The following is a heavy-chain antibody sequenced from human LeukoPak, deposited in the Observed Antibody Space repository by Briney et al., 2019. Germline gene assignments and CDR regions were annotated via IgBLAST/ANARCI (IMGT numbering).Heavy chain of an antibody. Sequence: PGGSLRLSCAASGFTVSSNYMSWVRQAPGKGLEWVSVIYSGGSTYYADSVKGRFTISRDNSKNTLYLQMNSLRAEDTAVYYCARTDGSIAVAAAYFDYWGQGTLVTVSS. J-gene: IGHJ4*02. CDR3: ARTDGSIAVAAAYFDY. D-gene: IGHD6-19*01. CDR2: IYSGGST. CDR1: GFTVSSNY. V-gene: IGHV3-66*01.